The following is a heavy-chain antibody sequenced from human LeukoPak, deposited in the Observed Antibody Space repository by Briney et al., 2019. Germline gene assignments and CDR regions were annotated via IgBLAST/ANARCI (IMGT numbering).Heavy chain of an antibody. Sequence: SETLSLTCAVYGGSFSGYYWSWIRQPPGKGLEWIGEINHSGSTNYNPSLKSRVTISVDTSKNQFSLKLSSVTAADTAVYYCAGTYYYDSSGYYFDYWGQGTLVTVSS. CDR2: INHSGST. CDR1: GGSFSGYY. V-gene: IGHV4-34*01. CDR3: AGTYYYDSSGYYFDY. D-gene: IGHD3-22*01. J-gene: IGHJ4*02.